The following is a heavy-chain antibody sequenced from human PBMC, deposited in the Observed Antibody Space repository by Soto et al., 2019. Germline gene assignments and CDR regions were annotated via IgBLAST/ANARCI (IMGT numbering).Heavy chain of an antibody. CDR3: ARDPTVTTPYYYGMDV. CDR1: GFTFSSYA. CDR2: ISYDGSNK. J-gene: IGHJ6*02. V-gene: IGHV3-30-3*01. Sequence: QVQLVESGGGVVQPGRSLRLSCAASGFTFSSYAMHWVRQAPGKGLEWVAVISYDGSNKYYGDSVKGRFTISRDNSKNTLYLQMNSLRAEDTAVYYCARDPTVTTPYYYGMDVWGQGTTVTVSS. D-gene: IGHD4-17*01.